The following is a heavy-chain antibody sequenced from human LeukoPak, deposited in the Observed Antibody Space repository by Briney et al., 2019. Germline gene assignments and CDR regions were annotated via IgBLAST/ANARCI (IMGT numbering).Heavy chain of an antibody. D-gene: IGHD4-11*01. V-gene: IGHV4-34*01. J-gene: IGHJ6*03. Sequence: SETLSLTCAVYGGSFSGYYWSWIRQPPGEGLEWIGEINHSGSTNYNPSLKSRVTISVDTSKNQFSLKLSSVTAADTAVYYCARERTTATSYYYYYYYMDVWGKGTTVTVSS. CDR3: ARERTTATSYYYYYYYMDV. CDR1: GGSFSGYY. CDR2: INHSGST.